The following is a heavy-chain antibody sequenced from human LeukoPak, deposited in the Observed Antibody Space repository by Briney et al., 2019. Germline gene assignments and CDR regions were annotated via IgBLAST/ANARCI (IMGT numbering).Heavy chain of an antibody. CDR2: IYHSGST. V-gene: IGHV4-30-2*01. D-gene: IGHD4-23*01. CDR1: GGSISSGGYS. CDR3: ARTTVVTGLDY. Sequence: PSQTLSLTCAVSGGSISSGGYSWSWIRQPPGKGLEWIGYIYHSGSTYYNPSLKSRVTISVDRSKNQFSLKLSSVTAADTAVYYCARTTVVTGLDYWGQGTLVTVSS. J-gene: IGHJ4*02.